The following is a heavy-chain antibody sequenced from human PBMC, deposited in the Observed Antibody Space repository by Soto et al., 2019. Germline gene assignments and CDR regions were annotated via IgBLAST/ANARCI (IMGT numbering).Heavy chain of an antibody. CDR3: ARGAAGFPRWDAFDI. CDR2: INPSGGST. D-gene: IGHD6-13*01. V-gene: IGHV1-46*03. CDR1: GYTFTSYY. Sequence: ASVKVSCKASGYTFTSYYMHWVRQAPGQGLEWMGIINPSGGSTSYAQKFQGRVTMTRDTSTSTVYMELSSLRSEDTAVYYCARGAAGFPRWDAFDIWGQGTMVTVSS. J-gene: IGHJ3*02.